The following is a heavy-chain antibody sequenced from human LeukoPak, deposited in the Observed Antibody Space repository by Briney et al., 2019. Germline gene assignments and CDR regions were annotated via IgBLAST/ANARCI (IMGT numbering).Heavy chain of an antibody. CDR1: GLIFRDES. V-gene: IGHV3-48*01. CDR3: ARSIGKRGRFDVFDF. CDR2: IRRSGNTI. D-gene: IGHD1-26*01. J-gene: IGHJ4*03. Sequence: SGGSLTLSCTASGLIFRDESNYWARQAPGKGLEWVSYIRRSGNTIYYADSVNGRFTISRENAKSSVYLQMNSLRVEDTAVYLCARSIGKRGRFDVFDFWGQGTMVTVSS.